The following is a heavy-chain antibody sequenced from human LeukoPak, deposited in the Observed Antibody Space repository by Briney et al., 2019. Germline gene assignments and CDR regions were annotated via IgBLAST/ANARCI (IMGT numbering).Heavy chain of an antibody. D-gene: IGHD6-6*01. Sequence: ASMKVSCRASGYTFTNHGITWVRQAPGQGLEWMGWINPNSGGTNYAQKFQGRVTMTRDTSISTAYMELSRLRSDDTAVYYCASLSIAARPDNHPDYWGQGTLVTVSS. V-gene: IGHV1-2*02. CDR2: INPNSGGT. CDR1: GYTFTNHG. CDR3: ASLSIAARPDNHPDY. J-gene: IGHJ4*02.